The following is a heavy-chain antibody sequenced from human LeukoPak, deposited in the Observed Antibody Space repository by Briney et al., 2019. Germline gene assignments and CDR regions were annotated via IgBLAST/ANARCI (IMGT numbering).Heavy chain of an antibody. CDR1: GYTFTSYG. J-gene: IGHJ4*02. CDR3: ARSLGSRYSGYGGFDY. D-gene: IGHD5-12*01. V-gene: IGHV1-18*01. CDR2: ISAYNGNT. Sequence: GASVKVSCKASGYTFTSYGISWVRQAPGQGLEWMGWISAYNGNTNYAQKLQGRVTMTTDTSTSTAYMELRSLRSDDTAVYYCARSLGSRYSGYGGFDYWGQGTLVTVSS.